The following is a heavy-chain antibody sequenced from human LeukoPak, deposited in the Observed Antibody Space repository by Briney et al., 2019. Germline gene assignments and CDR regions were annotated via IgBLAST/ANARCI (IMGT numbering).Heavy chain of an antibody. Sequence: GGSLRLSCAASGFTFSDHYMDWVRQAPGKGLEWVGRTRNKANSYTTDYAASVKGRFTISRDDSKNSLYLQMNSLKTEDTAVYYCTSHPYVSARNWGQGTLVTVSS. CDR3: TSHPYVSARN. V-gene: IGHV3-72*01. CDR2: TRNKANSYTT. CDR1: GFTFSDHY. J-gene: IGHJ4*02. D-gene: IGHD3-10*02.